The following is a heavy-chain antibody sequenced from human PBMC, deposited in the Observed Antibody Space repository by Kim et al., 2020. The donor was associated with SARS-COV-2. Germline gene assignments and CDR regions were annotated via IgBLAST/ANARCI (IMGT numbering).Heavy chain of an antibody. Sequence: PSFQGQVTISADKPISAAYLQWSSLKASDTAMYYCARRASSSWTRGFDYWGQGTLVTVSS. CDR3: ARRASSSWTRGFDY. J-gene: IGHJ4*02. D-gene: IGHD6-13*01. V-gene: IGHV5-51*04.